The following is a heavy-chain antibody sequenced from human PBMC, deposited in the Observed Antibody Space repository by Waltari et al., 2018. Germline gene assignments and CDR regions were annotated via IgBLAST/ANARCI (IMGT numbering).Heavy chain of an antibody. J-gene: IGHJ6*03. Sequence: EVQLVESGGGLVQPGGSLKLSCAASGFTLSGSAVHWVRQASGKGREGVGRVRSKANGFAIAYAASVEGRFIISRDDSKNTAYLQMNSLKAEDTAVYYCTSLEEVFLYYMNVWGKGTTVTISS. D-gene: IGHD3-3*01. CDR3: TSLEEVFLYYMNV. CDR1: GFTLSGSA. V-gene: IGHV3-73*02. CDR2: VRSKANGFAI.